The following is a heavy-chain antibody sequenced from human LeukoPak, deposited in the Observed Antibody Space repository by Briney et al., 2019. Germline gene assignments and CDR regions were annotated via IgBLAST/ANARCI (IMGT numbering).Heavy chain of an antibody. CDR1: GFTFSSYA. J-gene: IGHJ6*02. V-gene: IGHV3-23*01. CDR2: ISGSGGST. CDR3: ARDWAPSGSYYNGMDV. D-gene: IGHD3-10*01. Sequence: GGSLRLSCAASGFTFSSYAMSWVRQAPGKGLEWVSAISGSGGSTYYADSVKGRFTISRDNSKNTLYLQMNSLRTEDTAVYYCARDWAPSGSYYNGMDVWGQGTTVTVS.